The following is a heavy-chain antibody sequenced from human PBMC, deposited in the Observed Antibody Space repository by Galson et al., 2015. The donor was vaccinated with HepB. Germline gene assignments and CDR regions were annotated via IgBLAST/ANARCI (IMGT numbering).Heavy chain of an antibody. CDR2: INVYNGNR. CDR3: ARDIGELVGGSDY. Sequence: SVKVSCKASGYSFTSYHISWARQAPEQGLEWMGWINVYNGNRHDAQKFQGRVTMTTDTSTSTAYMELRGLRSDDTAVYYCARDIGELVGGSDYWGQGTLVTVSS. V-gene: IGHV1-18*01. CDR1: GYSFTSYH. J-gene: IGHJ4*02. D-gene: IGHD1-7*01.